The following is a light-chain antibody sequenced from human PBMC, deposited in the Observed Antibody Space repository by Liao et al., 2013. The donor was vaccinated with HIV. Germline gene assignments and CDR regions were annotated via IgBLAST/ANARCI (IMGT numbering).Light chain of an antibody. CDR2: YDR. CDR3: QVWDSSSDHYV. J-gene: IGLJ1*01. V-gene: IGLV3-21*01. Sequence: SYELTQPPSVSVSPGQTARITCSGDDLRKQYANWYQQKPGQAPTLLIYYDRARPSEIPERFSGSNSANTATLTISRVEAGDEADYYCQVWDSSSDHYVFGTGTKVTVL. CDR1: DLRKQY.